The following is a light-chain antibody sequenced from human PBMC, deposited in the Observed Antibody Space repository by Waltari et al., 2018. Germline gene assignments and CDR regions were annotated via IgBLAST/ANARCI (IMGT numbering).Light chain of an antibody. CDR1: QSISTY. CDR2: AAS. V-gene: IGKV1-39*01. CDR3: QQSYSIPCA. J-gene: IGKJ2*01. Sequence: DIQMTQSPSSLSASVGDRVTITCRESQSISTYLNWYQVKPGKAPKLLISAASTLQGGVPSRFSGSGSGADFTLTISNLQPDDYATYYCQQSYSIPCAFGQGTKLEIK.